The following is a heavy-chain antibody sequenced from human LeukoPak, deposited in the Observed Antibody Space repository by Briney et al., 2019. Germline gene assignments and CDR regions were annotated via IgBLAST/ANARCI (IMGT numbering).Heavy chain of an antibody. CDR3: ARQGYCSGGSCYLDY. J-gene: IGHJ4*02. Sequence: GGCLRLSCVASGFTFSRFWMTWVRQAPGKGLEWVTNIKKDGGEKNYVDSVKGRFIISRDNARNVLYLTMGSLRVDDTAVYYCARQGYCSGGSCYLDYWGQGTLVSVS. CDR1: GFTFSRFW. D-gene: IGHD2-15*01. CDR2: IKKDGGEK. V-gene: IGHV3-7*04.